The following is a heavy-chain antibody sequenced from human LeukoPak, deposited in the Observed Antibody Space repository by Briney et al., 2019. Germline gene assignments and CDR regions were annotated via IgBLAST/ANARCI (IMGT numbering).Heavy chain of an antibody. D-gene: IGHD2-2*01. CDR2: IYTSGST. CDR3: ARDKGMKGYCSSTSCSPNWFDP. J-gene: IGHJ5*02. V-gene: IGHV4-4*07. Sequence: PSETLSLTCAVYGGSFSSYYWSWIRQPAGKGLEWIGRIYTSGSTNYNPSLKSRVTMSVDTSKNQFSLKLSSVTAADTAVYYCARDKGMKGYCSSTSCSPNWFDPWGQGTLVTVSS. CDR1: GGSFSSYY.